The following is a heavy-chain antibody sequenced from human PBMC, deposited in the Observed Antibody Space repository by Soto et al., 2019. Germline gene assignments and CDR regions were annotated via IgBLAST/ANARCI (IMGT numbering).Heavy chain of an antibody. Sequence: SVKVSCKASGGTFSSYAISWVRQAPGQGLEWMGGVIPIFGTANYAQKFQGRVTITADESTSTAYMELSSLRSEDTAVYYCATLNPPTLRFLEWLPWFDPWGQGTLVTVSS. D-gene: IGHD3-3*01. CDR2: VIPIFGTA. V-gene: IGHV1-69*13. CDR1: GGTFSSYA. CDR3: ATLNPPTLRFLEWLPWFDP. J-gene: IGHJ5*02.